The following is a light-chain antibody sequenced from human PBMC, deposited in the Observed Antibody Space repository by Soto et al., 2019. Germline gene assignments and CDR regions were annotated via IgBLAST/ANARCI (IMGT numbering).Light chain of an antibody. Sequence: DIQMTQSPSSLSASVGDRVTIACRASQSINNYLNWYQQKPGKTPNLLIFAASTLHSGVPSRFSGSGSGTDFTLTISRLEPEDFAVYYCQQCGSSPETFGHGTKVDI. CDR3: QQCGSSPET. CDR1: QSINNY. CDR2: AAS. J-gene: IGKJ1*01. V-gene: IGKV1-39*01.